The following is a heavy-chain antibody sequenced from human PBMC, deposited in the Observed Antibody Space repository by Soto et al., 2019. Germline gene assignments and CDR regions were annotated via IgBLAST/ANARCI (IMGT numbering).Heavy chain of an antibody. Sequence: EVQLVESGGGLVQPGGSLRLSCAASGFSFSNAWMNWVRQAPGKGLEWVGRIKRKIDGEKTDYAAPVKGRFTISRDDSKNKLYLQMNSLKAHDTALYYCTTGSVEGVWGQGTTVTVSS. D-gene: IGHD2-15*01. CDR1: GFSFSNAW. CDR2: IKRKIDGEKT. J-gene: IGHJ6*02. CDR3: TTGSVEGV. V-gene: IGHV3-15*07.